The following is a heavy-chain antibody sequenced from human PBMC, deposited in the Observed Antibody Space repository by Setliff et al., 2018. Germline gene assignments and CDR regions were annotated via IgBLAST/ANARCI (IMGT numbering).Heavy chain of an antibody. D-gene: IGHD3-22*01. J-gene: IGHJ6*03. V-gene: IGHV4-39*07. CDR2: VYYSGYT. Sequence: PSETLSLTCNVSGGSVSSTSHYWGWIRQPPGKGMEWIGSVYYSGYTYYNPSLQSRVTISVDMSKNQFSMKLTSVTAADTAVYYCAREGPESDSSGYMDVWGQGTTVTVSS. CDR1: GGSVSSTSHY. CDR3: AREGPESDSSGYMDV.